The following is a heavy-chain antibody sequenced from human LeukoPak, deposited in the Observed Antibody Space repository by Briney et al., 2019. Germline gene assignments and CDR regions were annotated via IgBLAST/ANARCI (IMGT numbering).Heavy chain of an antibody. CDR3: ASLAGEGGPYPALVDY. CDR2: IYYSGST. Sequence: PSETLSLTCTVSGGSISSSSYYWGWIRQPPGKGVEWIGSIYYSGSTYYNPSLKSRVTISVDTSKNQFSLKLSSVTAADTAVYYCASLAGEGGPYPALVDYWGQGTLVTVSS. D-gene: IGHD6-19*01. J-gene: IGHJ4*02. V-gene: IGHV4-39*01. CDR1: GGSISSSSYY.